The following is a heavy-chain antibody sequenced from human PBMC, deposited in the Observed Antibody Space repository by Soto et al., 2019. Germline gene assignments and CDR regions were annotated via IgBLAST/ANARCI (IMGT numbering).Heavy chain of an antibody. V-gene: IGHV4-59*01. Sequence: SVPQSLTCTVSDVTIISYCGSWIRQPPGKGLEWIGYIYYSGSTNYNPSLKSRVTISVDTSKNQFSLKLSSVTAADTAVYYCARLSIAARGDYWGQGTLVTVSS. CDR3: ARLSIAARGDY. D-gene: IGHD6-6*01. CDR1: DVTIISYC. J-gene: IGHJ4*02. CDR2: IYYSGST.